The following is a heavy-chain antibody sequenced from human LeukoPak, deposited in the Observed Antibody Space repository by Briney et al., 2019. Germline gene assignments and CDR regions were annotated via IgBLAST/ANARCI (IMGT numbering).Heavy chain of an antibody. Sequence: ASVKVSCKASGDTFSSYAISWVRQAPGQGLEWMGWINPNSGGTNYAQKFQGRVTMTRDTSISTAYMELSRLRSDDTAVYYCARFVSRLIVVVPAAINAFDIWGQGTMVTVSS. V-gene: IGHV1-2*02. D-gene: IGHD2-2*02. CDR3: ARFVSRLIVVVPAAINAFDI. CDR1: GDTFSSYA. CDR2: INPNSGGT. J-gene: IGHJ3*02.